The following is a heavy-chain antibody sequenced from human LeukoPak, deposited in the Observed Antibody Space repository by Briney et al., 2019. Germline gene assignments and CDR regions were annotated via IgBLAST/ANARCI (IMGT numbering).Heavy chain of an antibody. CDR3: VKDRTEEWVSFDI. J-gene: IGHJ3*02. Sequence: PGGSLRLSCAAFGSTFSSYVMRLVRQAPGRGLEYVSAISSNGRSTYYADSVKGRFTISRDNSQNTLYLQMSSLRAEDRAVYYCVKDRTEEWVSFDIWGQGTMVTVSS. CDR2: ISSNGRST. D-gene: IGHD2-8*02. CDR1: GSTFSSYV. V-gene: IGHV3-64D*09.